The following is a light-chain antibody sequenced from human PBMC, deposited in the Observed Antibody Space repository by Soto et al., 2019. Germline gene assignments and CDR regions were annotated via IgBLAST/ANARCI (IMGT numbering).Light chain of an antibody. CDR2: DAS. Sequence: DIQMTQSPASLSASVGDRVIITCRASQGINNYLVWYQQKPGRVPKVLIYDASTLQSGVPSRFSGSGSGTDFTLTISSLQPEDVATYYCQKYNSAPWTFGQGTKVEI. J-gene: IGKJ1*01. CDR1: QGINNY. V-gene: IGKV1-27*01. CDR3: QKYNSAPWT.